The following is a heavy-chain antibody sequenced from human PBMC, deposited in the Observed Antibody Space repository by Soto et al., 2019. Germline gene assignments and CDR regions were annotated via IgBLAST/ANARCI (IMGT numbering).Heavy chain of an antibody. CDR3: ANMAAAGNG. D-gene: IGHD6-13*01. J-gene: IGHJ4*02. CDR1: GFTFSSYA. Sequence: GGSLRLSCAASGFTFSSYAMHWVRQAPGKGLEWVAVISYDGSNKYYADSVKGRFTISRDNSKNTLYLQMNSLRVEDTAVFYCANMAAAGNGWGQGTLVTVSS. V-gene: IGHV3-30-3*01. CDR2: ISYDGSNK.